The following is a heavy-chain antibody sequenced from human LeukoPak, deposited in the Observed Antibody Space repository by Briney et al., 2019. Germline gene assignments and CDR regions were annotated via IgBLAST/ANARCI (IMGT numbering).Heavy chain of an antibody. D-gene: IGHD2-15*01. J-gene: IGHJ3*02. Sequence: GGSLRLSCAASGFTFSSYWMSWVRQAPGKGLEWVANIKQDGSEKYYADSVKGRFTISRDNAKNSLYLQMNSLRAEDTAVYYCARDPKLVVAATEDAFDIWGQGTMVTVSS. CDR3: ARDPKLVVAATEDAFDI. CDR1: GFTFSSYW. V-gene: IGHV3-7*01. CDR2: IKQDGSEK.